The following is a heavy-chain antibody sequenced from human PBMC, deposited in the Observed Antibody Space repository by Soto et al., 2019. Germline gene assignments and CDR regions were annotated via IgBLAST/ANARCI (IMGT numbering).Heavy chain of an antibody. Sequence: EVQLVESGGGLLQPGGSLRLSCAASGFTVSSNYMSWVRQAPGKGVEWVSVIYSGGSTYYADSVKGRFTISRDNSKNTLYRQMNSLRAEDTAVYYCARAWIGGFFDYWGQGTLVTVSS. D-gene: IGHD5-12*01. CDR2: IYSGGST. CDR3: ARAWIGGFFDY. CDR1: GFTVSSNY. J-gene: IGHJ4*02. V-gene: IGHV3-53*01.